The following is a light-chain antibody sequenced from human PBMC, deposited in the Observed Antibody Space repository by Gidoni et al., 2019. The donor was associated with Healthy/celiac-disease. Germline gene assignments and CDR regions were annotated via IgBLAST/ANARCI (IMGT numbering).Light chain of an antibody. CDR3: QQRSNWPELT. CDR1: QSVSSY. Sequence: EIVLTQSPATLSLSPGESATLSCRASQSVSSYLAWYQQKPGQAPRLLIYDASNRATGIPARFSGSGSGTDFTLTISSLEPEDFAVYYCQQRSNWPELTFXGXTKVEIK. CDR2: DAS. V-gene: IGKV3-11*01. J-gene: IGKJ4*01.